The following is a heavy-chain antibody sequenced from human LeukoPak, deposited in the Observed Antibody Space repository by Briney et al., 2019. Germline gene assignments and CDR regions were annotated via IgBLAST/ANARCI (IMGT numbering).Heavy chain of an antibody. CDR3: ARVHCSSTSWSREEYYYYMDV. CDR2: IYHSGNT. Sequence: SETLSLTCAFSVYSISSGYYWGWIRQPPGKGLGWIGSIYHSGNTYYNPSLKSRVTISVDTSKNQFSLKLSSVTAADKAVYYCARVHCSSTSWSREEYYYYMDVWGKGTTVTVSS. D-gene: IGHD2-2*01. V-gene: IGHV4-38-2*01. CDR1: VYSISSGYY. J-gene: IGHJ6*03.